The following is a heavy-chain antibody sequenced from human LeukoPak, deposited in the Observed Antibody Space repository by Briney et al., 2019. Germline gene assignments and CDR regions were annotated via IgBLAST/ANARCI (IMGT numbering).Heavy chain of an antibody. D-gene: IGHD2-2*01. CDR2: IKSKTDGGTT. CDR3: TTDLYCSSTSCFPT. J-gene: IGHJ4*02. V-gene: IGHV3-15*01. Sequence: SGGSLRLSCAASGFTFSNAWMSWVRQAPGKGLEWVGRIKSKTDGGTTDYAAPVKGRFTISRDDSKNTLYLQMNGLKTEDTAVYYCTTDLYCSSTSCFPTWGQGTLVTVSS. CDR1: GFTFSNAW.